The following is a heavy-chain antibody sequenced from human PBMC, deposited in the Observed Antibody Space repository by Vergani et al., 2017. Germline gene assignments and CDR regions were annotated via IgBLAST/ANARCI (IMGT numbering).Heavy chain of an antibody. CDR3: ARVNTETNGHLYYYYYMEF. CDR1: GGSFTSYH. J-gene: IGHJ6*03. D-gene: IGHD4-11*01. CDR2: IDHTGRP. Sequence: QVQLQQWGGGLLKPSETLSLTCVVNGGSFTSYHWTWIRQSPGEGLEWVGDIDHTGRPDYNPSLKSRLTMSVDKSRNQFSLTLNSVTATDTAIYFCARVNTETNGHLYYYYYMEFWGQGTAVTVS. V-gene: IGHV4-34*01.